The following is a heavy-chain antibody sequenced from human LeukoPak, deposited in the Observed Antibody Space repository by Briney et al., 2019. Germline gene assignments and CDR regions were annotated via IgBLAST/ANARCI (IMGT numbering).Heavy chain of an antibody. CDR2: IYYSGSS. V-gene: IGHV4-39*01. CDR3: ASLAVAGLSEGY. D-gene: IGHD6-19*01. Sequence: SETLSLTCTVSGGSISSSSYFWGWIRQPPEKGLEWIGSIYYSGSSYYNPSLKSRVTISVDTSKNQFSLRLNSVTAADTAVYYCASLAVAGLSEGYWGQGTLVIVSS. J-gene: IGHJ4*02. CDR1: GGSISSSSYF.